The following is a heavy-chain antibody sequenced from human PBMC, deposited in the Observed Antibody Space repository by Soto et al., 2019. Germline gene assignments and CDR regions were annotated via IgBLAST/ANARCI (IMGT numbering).Heavy chain of an antibody. V-gene: IGHV1-69*01. Sequence: QVQLVQSGAEVKKPGSSVKVSCKASGGTFSSYAISWVRQAPGQGLEWMGGIIPIFGTANYAQKFQDRVTITADECTSTDDMGLSSLRSEDTAVYYCARDAYDYVGNLGSRFLDYWGQGTLVTVSS. J-gene: IGHJ4*02. CDR3: ARDAYDYVGNLGSRFLDY. CDR1: GGTFSSYA. D-gene: IGHD3-16*01. CDR2: IIPIFGTA.